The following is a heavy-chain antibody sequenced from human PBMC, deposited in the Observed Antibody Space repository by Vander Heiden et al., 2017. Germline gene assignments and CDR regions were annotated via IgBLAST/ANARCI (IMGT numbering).Heavy chain of an antibody. J-gene: IGHJ4*02. V-gene: IGHV1-18*01. CDR3: ARYDFWSGYPGYFDY. CDR2: ISAYNGNT. Sequence: QVQLVQSGAEVKKPGASVKVSCKASGYTFTSYGISWVRQAPGQGLEWMGWISAYNGNTNYAQKLQGRVTMTTDTSTSTAYVELRSLRSDDTAVYYCARYDFWSGYPGYFDYWGQGTLVTVSS. D-gene: IGHD3-3*01. CDR1: GYTFTSYG.